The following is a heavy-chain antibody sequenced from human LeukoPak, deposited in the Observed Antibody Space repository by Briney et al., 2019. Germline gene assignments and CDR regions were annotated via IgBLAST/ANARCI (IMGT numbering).Heavy chain of an antibody. CDR2: ISGSGGST. V-gene: IGHV3-23*01. Sequence: PGGSLRLSCAASGFTFSSYAMSWVRQAPGKGLEWVSAISGSGGSTYYADSVKGRFTISRDNPKNTLYLQMNSLRAEDTAVYYCAKDNGDYEAYFDYWGQGTLVTVSS. J-gene: IGHJ4*02. CDR1: GFTFSSYA. D-gene: IGHD4-17*01. CDR3: AKDNGDYEAYFDY.